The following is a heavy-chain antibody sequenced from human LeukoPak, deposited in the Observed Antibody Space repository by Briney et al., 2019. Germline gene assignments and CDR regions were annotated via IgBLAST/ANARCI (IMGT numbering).Heavy chain of an antibody. CDR1: GFTFSIYS. Sequence: GGSLRLSCAASGFTFSIYSMDWVRQAPGKGLEWVSSIISSGSYIYYADSVKGRFTISRDNAKNSLYLQMNSLRAEDTAVYYCARDLSEGSSGYPNWFDPWGQGTLVTVSS. V-gene: IGHV3-21*01. CDR3: ARDLSEGSSGYPNWFDP. CDR2: IISSGSYI. J-gene: IGHJ5*02. D-gene: IGHD3-22*01.